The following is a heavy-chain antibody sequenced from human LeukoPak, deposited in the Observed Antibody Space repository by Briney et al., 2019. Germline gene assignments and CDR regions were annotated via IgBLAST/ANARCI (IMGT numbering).Heavy chain of an antibody. V-gene: IGHV3-9*01. J-gene: IGHJ4*02. Sequence: PGGSLRLSCAASGLTFDDYAMPSVRQAPGKGLERVSVISWNSGSIGYADSVKGPFTISRDNAKTSLYLQMNSLRAEDTALYYCAKGGLAMVSPFDYWGQGTLVTVSS. D-gene: IGHD5-18*01. CDR3: AKGGLAMVSPFDY. CDR2: ISWNSGSI. CDR1: GLTFDDYA.